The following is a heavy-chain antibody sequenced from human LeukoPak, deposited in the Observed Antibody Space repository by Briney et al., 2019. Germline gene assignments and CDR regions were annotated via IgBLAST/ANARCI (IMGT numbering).Heavy chain of an antibody. CDR3: ASRRRDGYNSDY. D-gene: IGHD5-24*01. CDR2: ISSGGTYK. CDR1: GFTFSDYT. J-gene: IGHJ4*02. Sequence: PGGSLRLSCAASGFTFSDYTMNWVRQAPGKGLEWVSSISSGGTYKYYADSVKGRFTISRDNAQNSLYLQMNSLRAEDTAVYYCASRRRDGYNSDYWGQGTLVTVSS. V-gene: IGHV3-21*04.